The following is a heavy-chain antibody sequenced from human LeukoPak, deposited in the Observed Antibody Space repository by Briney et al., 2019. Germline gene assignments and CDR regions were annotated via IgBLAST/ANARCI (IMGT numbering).Heavy chain of an antibody. V-gene: IGHV1-3*01. CDR2: INAGTGDT. CDR3: ARDHSLGSYPDY. J-gene: IGHJ4*02. CDR1: GYTFTTSA. Sequence: ASVKVSCKSSGYTFTTSAMHWVRQAPGQSLEWMGWINAGTGDTKYSQRFQGRVTFTRDTSASTAYMALSSPRFEDTAVYFCARDHSLGSYPDYWGQGTLVTVSS. D-gene: IGHD3-10*01.